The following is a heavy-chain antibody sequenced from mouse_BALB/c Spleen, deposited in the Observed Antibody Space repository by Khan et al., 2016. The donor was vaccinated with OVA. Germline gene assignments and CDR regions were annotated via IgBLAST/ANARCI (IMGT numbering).Heavy chain of an antibody. J-gene: IGHJ2*01. V-gene: IGHV5-17*02. CDR2: INSGSTTI. D-gene: IGHD4-1*01. CDR1: GFTFSSFG. CDR3: ARGNWAY. Sequence: EVELVESGGGLVQPGGSRKLPCAASGFTFSSFGMHWVRQAPEKGLEWVAYINSGSTTIYYADPVKGRFTIPRDNPKNTLFLQMTSLRSEDTAMYYCARGNWAYWGQGTTLTVSS.